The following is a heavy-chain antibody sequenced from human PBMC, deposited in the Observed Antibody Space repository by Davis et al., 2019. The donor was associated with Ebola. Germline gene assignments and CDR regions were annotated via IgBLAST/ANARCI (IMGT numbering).Heavy chain of an antibody. J-gene: IGHJ6*02. CDR2: INPSGGST. CDR1: GYTFTSYG. V-gene: IGHV1-46*01. CDR3: ARDRSMVYRSWLDV. D-gene: IGHD3-10*01. Sequence: ASVKVSCKASGYTFTSYGISWVRQAPGQGLEWMGIINPSGGSTSYAQKFQGRVTMTRDTSTSTVYMELSSLRSEDTAVYYCARDRSMVYRSWLDVWGQGTTVTVSS.